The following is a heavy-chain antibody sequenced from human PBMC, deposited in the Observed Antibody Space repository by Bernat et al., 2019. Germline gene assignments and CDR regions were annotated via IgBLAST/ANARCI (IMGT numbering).Heavy chain of an antibody. Sequence: VQLVESGGGVVQPGRSLRLSCAASGFSFSSYVMHWVRQAPGKGLEWVSYIRGRGTPIYYADSVKGRFTISRDNAKNSLYLQMNGLRAEDTAVYYCTRDPEALDYWGQGTLVTVSS. CDR3: TRDPEALDY. CDR1: GFSFSSYV. J-gene: IGHJ4*02. V-gene: IGHV3-48*01. CDR2: IRGRGTPI.